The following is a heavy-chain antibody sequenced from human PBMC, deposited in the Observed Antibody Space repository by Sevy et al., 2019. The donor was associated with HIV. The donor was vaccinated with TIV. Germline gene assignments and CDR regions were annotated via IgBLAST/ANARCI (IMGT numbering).Heavy chain of an antibody. V-gene: IGHV3-7*03. CDR2: IKQDGSEK. D-gene: IGHD3-22*01. Sequence: GGSLRLSCAASGFTFSSYWMSWVRQAPGKGLEWVANIKQDGSEKYYVDSVKGRFTIARDNAKNSLYLQMNSLRAEDTAVYYCAGLGTYYYDGRFDYWGQGTLVTVSS. J-gene: IGHJ4*02. CDR1: GFTFSSYW. CDR3: AGLGTYYYDGRFDY.